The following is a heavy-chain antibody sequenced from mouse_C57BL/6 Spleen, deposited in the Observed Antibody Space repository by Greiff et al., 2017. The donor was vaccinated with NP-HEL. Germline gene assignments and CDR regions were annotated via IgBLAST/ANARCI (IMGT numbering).Heavy chain of an antibody. CDR2: IDPSDSYT. Sequence: VQLQQPGAELVKPGASVKLSCKASGYTFTSYWMQWVKQRPGQGLEWIGEIDPSDSYTNYNQKFKGKATLTVDTSSSTAYMQLSSLTSEDSAVYYCARRRERYFDVWGTGTTVTVSS. CDR1: GYTFTSYW. J-gene: IGHJ1*03. CDR3: ARRRERYFDV. V-gene: IGHV1-50*01.